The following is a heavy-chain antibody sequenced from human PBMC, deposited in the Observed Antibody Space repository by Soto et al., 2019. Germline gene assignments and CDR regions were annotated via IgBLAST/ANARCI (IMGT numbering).Heavy chain of an antibody. CDR1: GFTKFPFSSYS. CDR2: IDTSGHST. D-gene: IGHD6-13*01. Sequence: PGGSLRLSCAASGFTKFPFSSYSMHWVRHVPGKGLVWVARIDTSGHSTNYAESVKGRFTISRDNAKNTVSLQMNSLRVEDTGVYYCAKDSWYFDLWSQGSQVTVSS. CDR3: AKDSWYFDL. V-gene: IGHV3-74*01. J-gene: IGHJ4*02.